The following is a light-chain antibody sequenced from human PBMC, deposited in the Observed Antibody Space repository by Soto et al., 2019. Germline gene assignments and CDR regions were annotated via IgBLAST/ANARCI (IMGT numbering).Light chain of an antibody. V-gene: IGLV2-14*03. J-gene: IGLJ2*01. CDR1: PSDIGAYNY. CDR2: DVT. CDR3: GSYTINSPLMV. Sequence: QSALTQPASVSGSPGQSITISCSGTPSDIGAYNYVSWYQHLPGKAPEVIIYDVTNRPSGVSSRFSGSKSGTTASLTISGLQAEDEANYYCGSYTINSPLMVFGGGHQVTVL.